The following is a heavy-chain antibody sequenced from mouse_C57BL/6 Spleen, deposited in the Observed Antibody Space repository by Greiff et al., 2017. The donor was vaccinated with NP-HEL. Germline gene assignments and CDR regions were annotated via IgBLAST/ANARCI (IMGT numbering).Heavy chain of an antibody. Sequence: EVKLEESGGGLVQPGGSLKLSCAASGFTFSDYYMYWVRQTPEKRLEWVAYISNGGGSTYYPDTVKGRFTISRDNAKNTLYLQMSRLKSEDTAMYYCASYYYYGAMDYWGQGTSVTVSS. V-gene: IGHV5-12*01. CDR3: ASYYYYGAMDY. CDR2: ISNGGGST. CDR1: GFTFSDYY. J-gene: IGHJ4*01. D-gene: IGHD1-1*01.